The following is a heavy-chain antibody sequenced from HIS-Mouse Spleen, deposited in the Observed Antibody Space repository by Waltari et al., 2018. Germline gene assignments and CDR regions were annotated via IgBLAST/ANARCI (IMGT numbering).Heavy chain of an antibody. V-gene: IGHV4-39*07. J-gene: IGHJ4*02. CDR2: SYYSGST. CDR3: ARSGGSWDY. Sequence: QLQLQESGPGLVKPSETLSLTCTVSGGPTSSSSCHWGWIRQPPGKGLEWIGSSYYSGSTYYNPSLKSRVTISVDTSKNQFSLKLSSVTAADTAVYYCARSGGSWDYWGQGTLVTVSS. CDR1: GGPTSSSSCH. D-gene: IGHD6-13*01.